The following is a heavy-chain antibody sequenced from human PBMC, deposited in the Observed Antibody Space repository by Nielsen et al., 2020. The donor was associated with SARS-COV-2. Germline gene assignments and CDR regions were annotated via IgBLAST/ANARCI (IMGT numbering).Heavy chain of an antibody. CDR1: GFTFSSYS. CDR3: ANAGGSDYYGMDV. CDR2: IGSSSSTK. J-gene: IGHJ6*02. D-gene: IGHD3-16*01. V-gene: IGHV3-48*01. Sequence: GGSLRLSCAASGFTFSSYSMNWVRQAPGKGLEWVSYIGSSSSTKYYADSVKGRFTISRDNSKNSLYLQMNSLRAEDTALYYCANAGGSDYYGMDVWGQGTTVTVSS.